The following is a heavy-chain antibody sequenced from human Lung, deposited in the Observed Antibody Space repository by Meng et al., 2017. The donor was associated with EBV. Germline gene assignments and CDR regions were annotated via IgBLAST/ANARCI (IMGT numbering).Heavy chain of an antibody. CDR2: IIPIFGTA. Sequence: QVQWGQSGSECRKPGSSVKVPWEASGGNFRNLGISWLRQAPGQGLEWMGGIIPIFGTANYAQKFQGRVTITADESTSTAYLELRSLRSDDTAVYYCARDRDGYNGLDSWGQGTLVTVSS. V-gene: IGHV1-69*01. CDR1: GGNFRNLG. CDR3: ARDRDGYNGLDS. D-gene: IGHD5-24*01. J-gene: IGHJ4*02.